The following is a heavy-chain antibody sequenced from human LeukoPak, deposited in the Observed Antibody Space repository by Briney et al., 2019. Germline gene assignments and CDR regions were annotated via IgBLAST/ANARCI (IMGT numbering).Heavy chain of an antibody. CDR2: ITSSSSYI. CDR1: GFTFSSYS. CDR3: ARIRCGHSSAICYNH. D-gene: IGHD2-8*01. Sequence: KAGGSLRLSCAASGFTFSSYSMHWVRQAPGKGLEWISSITSSSSYIYYADSVRGRFTISRDNAKNSLYLQMNSLRAEDTAVYYCARIRCGHSSAICYNHWGRGTLVTVSS. J-gene: IGHJ5*02. V-gene: IGHV3-21*01.